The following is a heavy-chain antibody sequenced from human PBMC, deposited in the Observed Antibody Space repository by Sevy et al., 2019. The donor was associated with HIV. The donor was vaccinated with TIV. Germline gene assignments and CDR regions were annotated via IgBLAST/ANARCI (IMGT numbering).Heavy chain of an antibody. CDR1: GYSVSSYW. J-gene: IGHJ1*01. D-gene: IGHD2-21*02. CDR2: IYPGDSDT. Sequence: GESLKISCKGSGYSVSSYWIGWVRQMHGKGLEWMGIIYPGDSDTRYSPSFQGQVTISADKSISTAYLQWSSLKASDTAMYYCARYGSREVTGNFQHWGQGTLVTVSS. V-gene: IGHV5-51*01. CDR3: ARYGSREVTGNFQH.